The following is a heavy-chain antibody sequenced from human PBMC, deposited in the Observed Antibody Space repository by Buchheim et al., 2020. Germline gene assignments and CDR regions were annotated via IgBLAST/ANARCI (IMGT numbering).Heavy chain of an antibody. CDR3: ARGGQQLVNFWFDP. CDR2: IYYSGST. V-gene: IGHV4-31*03. D-gene: IGHD6-13*01. Sequence: QVQLQESGPGLVKSSQTLSLTCTVSGGSISSGGYYWSWIRQHPGKGLEWIGYIYYSGSTYYNPSLKSRVTISVNRSKNQFSLKRSSVTAADTAVYYCARGGQQLVNFWFDPWGQGTL. CDR1: GGSISSGGYY. J-gene: IGHJ5*02.